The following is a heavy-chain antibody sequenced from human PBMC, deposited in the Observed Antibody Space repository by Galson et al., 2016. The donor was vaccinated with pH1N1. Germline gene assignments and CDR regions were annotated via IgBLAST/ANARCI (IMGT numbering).Heavy chain of an antibody. Sequence: SLRLSCAASGFTFNNYAMSWVRQAPGKGLEWVSIITSRGRTYYADSVKGRFTISRDNSKNTLYLQMSSLRAEDTALYYCVKLDSSGYYYGRFDSRGQGTLVTVSS. CDR1: GFTFNNYA. CDR2: ITSRGRT. V-gene: IGHV3-23*01. D-gene: IGHD3-22*01. CDR3: VKLDSSGYYYGRFDS. J-gene: IGHJ4*02.